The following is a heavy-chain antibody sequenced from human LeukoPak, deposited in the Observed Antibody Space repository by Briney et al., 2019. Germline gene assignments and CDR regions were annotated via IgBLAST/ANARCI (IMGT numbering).Heavy chain of an antibody. CDR3: ARGELWGTGFVY. D-gene: IGHD1-7*01. Sequence: ASVNVSCKVVAYDFTGYYIHWVRQAPGQGPEWMGRLNPNTGHAVYAFKFQGRVTITRDTSSSTAYVELSRLRSDDTAVYYCARGELWGTGFVYWGQGTLVTVSS. CDR2: LNPNTGHA. V-gene: IGHV1-2*06. J-gene: IGHJ4*02. CDR1: AYDFTGYY.